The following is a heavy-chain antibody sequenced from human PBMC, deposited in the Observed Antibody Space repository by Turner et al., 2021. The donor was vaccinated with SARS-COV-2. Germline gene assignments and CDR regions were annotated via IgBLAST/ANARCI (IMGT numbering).Heavy chain of an antibody. CDR3: AREGSSGEPHCSSTSCYPY. CDR1: GGPFSSYT. J-gene: IGHJ4*02. D-gene: IGHD2-2*01. Sequence: QVQLVQSGAELKKPGSSVKVSCNASGGPFSSYTISWVRQAPGQGLEWMGGIIPILGIANYAQKFQCRVTITADKSTSTAYMELSSLRSEDTAVYYCAREGSSGEPHCSSTSCYPYWGQGTLVTVSS. CDR2: IIPILGIA. V-gene: IGHV1-69*10.